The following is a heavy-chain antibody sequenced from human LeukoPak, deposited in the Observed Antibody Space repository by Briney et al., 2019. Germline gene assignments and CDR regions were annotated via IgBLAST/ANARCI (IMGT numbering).Heavy chain of an antibody. Sequence: GGSLRLSCAASGFTFSSYAMSWVRQAPGKGLEWVSYISSSTTHTRYAESVNGRFSISRDNVKRSLHLEMNSLRADDTAVYYCARTIVASFYSDFWGQGTLVIVSS. CDR1: GFTFSSYA. J-gene: IGHJ4*02. CDR2: ISSSTTHT. V-gene: IGHV3-21*05. CDR3: ARTIVASFYSDF. D-gene: IGHD2-21*01.